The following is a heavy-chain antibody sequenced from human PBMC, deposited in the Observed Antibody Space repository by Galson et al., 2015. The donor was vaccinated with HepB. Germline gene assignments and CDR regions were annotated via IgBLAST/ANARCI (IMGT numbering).Heavy chain of an antibody. CDR1: GFTFSSYS. Sequence: SLRLSCAASGFTFSSYSMNWVRQAPGKGLEWVSYISSSSSTIYYADSVKGRFTISRDNAKNSLYLQMNSLRDEDTAVYYCAREKSARPIAYMDVWGKGTTVTVSS. D-gene: IGHD6-6*01. CDR2: ISSSSSTI. V-gene: IGHV3-48*02. J-gene: IGHJ6*03. CDR3: AREKSARPIAYMDV.